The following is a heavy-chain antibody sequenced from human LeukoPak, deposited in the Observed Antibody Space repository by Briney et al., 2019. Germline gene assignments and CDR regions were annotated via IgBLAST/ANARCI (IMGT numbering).Heavy chain of an antibody. CDR2: IYYSGST. Sequence: PSETLSLTCTVSGGSISSYYWSWIRQPPGKGLEWIGYIYYSGSTNYNPSLKSRGTISVDTSKNQFSLKLSSVTAADTAVYYCARHGPYSSSWYGDDAFDIWGQGTMVTVSS. D-gene: IGHD6-13*01. J-gene: IGHJ3*02. CDR1: GGSISSYY. V-gene: IGHV4-59*08. CDR3: ARHGPYSSSWYGDDAFDI.